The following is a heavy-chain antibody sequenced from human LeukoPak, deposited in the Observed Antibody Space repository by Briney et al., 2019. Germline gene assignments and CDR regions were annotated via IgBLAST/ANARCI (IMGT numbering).Heavy chain of an antibody. Sequence: SETLSLTCGVYGGSFSDYYWSWIRQPPGKGLEWIGEINHSGSTNYNPSLKSRVTISVDTSKNHFSLNLSSVTAADTAVYYCAAFWSGYYGYYYYGMDVWGQGTTVTVSS. D-gene: IGHD3-3*01. CDR2: INHSGST. J-gene: IGHJ6*02. V-gene: IGHV4-34*01. CDR3: AAFWSGYYGYYYYGMDV. CDR1: GGSFSDYY.